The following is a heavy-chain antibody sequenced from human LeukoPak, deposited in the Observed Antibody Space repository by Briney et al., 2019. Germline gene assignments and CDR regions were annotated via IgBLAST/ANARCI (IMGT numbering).Heavy chain of an antibody. CDR1: GFTFSSYG. CDR3: ARARGYGGSYYDSLDY. Sequence: GGSLRLSCAASGFTFSSYGMHWVRQAPGKGLEWVAVIWNDGSNKNHADSVKGRFTISRDNSKNTLYLQMNSLRAEDTAVYYCARARGYGGSYYDSLDYWGQGTLVTVSS. CDR2: IWNDGSNK. D-gene: IGHD1-26*01. V-gene: IGHV3-33*01. J-gene: IGHJ4*02.